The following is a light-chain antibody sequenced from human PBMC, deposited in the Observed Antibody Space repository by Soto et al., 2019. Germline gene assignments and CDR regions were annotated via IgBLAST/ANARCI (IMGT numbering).Light chain of an antibody. Sequence: DIQMTQSPSTLSASVGDRVTITCRASQSISSWLAWYQQKPGKAPKLLIYDASSLESGVPSRFSGSGSGTAFTLTISSLQPDEFATYDCQQYNSYSFTFGPGTKVDIK. J-gene: IGKJ3*01. CDR1: QSISSW. CDR3: QQYNSYSFT. V-gene: IGKV1-5*01. CDR2: DAS.